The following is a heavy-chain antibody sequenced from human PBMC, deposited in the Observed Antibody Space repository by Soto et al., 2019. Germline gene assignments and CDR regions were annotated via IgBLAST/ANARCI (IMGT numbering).Heavy chain of an antibody. CDR2: ITDNGGDS. CDR1: GFTFGSRA. Sequence: EVQLLVSGGDLVQPGGSLRLSCVASGFTFGSRAMSWVRQAPGEGLEWVSTITDNGGDSKSADSVRGRFAISRDNSNNILYLQMNSPRAEDSAIYYCARGSEDSYPGSRIFDFWGRGTLVSVSS. V-gene: IGHV3-23*01. CDR3: ARGSEDSYPGSRIFDF. J-gene: IGHJ4*02. D-gene: IGHD3-10*01.